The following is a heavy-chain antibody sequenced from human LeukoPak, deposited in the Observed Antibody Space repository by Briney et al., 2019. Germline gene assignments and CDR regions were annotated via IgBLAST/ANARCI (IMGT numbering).Heavy chain of an antibody. CDR2: ISGSGGST. CDR3: AKYRSDLDAFDI. V-gene: IGHV3-23*01. Sequence: GGSLRLSCAASGFTLSSYEMSWVRQAPGKGLEWVSAISGSGGSTYYADSVKGRFTISRDNSKNTLYLQMNSLRAEDTAVYYCAKYRSDLDAFDIWGQGTMVTVSS. CDR1: GFTLSSYE. D-gene: IGHD1-14*01. J-gene: IGHJ3*02.